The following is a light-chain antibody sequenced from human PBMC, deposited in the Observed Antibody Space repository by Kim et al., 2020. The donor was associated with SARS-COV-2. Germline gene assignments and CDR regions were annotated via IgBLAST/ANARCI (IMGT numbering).Light chain of an antibody. V-gene: IGLV3-1*01. CDR2: QDT. Sequence: SYELTQPPSVSVSPGQTATITCSGDKLGDKYVCWYQQKPGQSPILVIYQDTKRPSGIPERFSGSNSGNTATLTISGTQAMDEADYYCQAWATSTVVFGGGTKVTVL. CDR3: QAWATSTVV. J-gene: IGLJ2*01. CDR1: KLGDKY.